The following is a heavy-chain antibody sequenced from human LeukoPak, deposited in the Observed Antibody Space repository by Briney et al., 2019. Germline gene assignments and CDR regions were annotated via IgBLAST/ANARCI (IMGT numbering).Heavy chain of an antibody. CDR1: GFTFSRYW. Sequence: PGGSLRLSCAASGFTFSRYWMSWVRQAPGKGLEWVANINQDGSEKYYVDSVKGRFTISRDNAENSLYLQMNSLRAEDTAVYYCACSGSYYSPFDYWGQGTLVTVSS. J-gene: IGHJ4*02. CDR3: ACSGSYYSPFDY. D-gene: IGHD1-26*01. CDR2: INQDGSEK. V-gene: IGHV3-7*01.